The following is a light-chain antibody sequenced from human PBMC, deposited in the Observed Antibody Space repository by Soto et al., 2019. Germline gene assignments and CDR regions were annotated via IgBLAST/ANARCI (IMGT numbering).Light chain of an antibody. CDR1: QSVSSY. CDR2: DAS. V-gene: IGKV3-11*01. CDR3: QLRRD. Sequence: EIVLTQSPATLYLSPGDRATLSCRASQSVSSYLAWYHQKPGQTPRLLIHDASNRATGVPARVSGSGAGTDFTLAISSLEPEAFAVYYCQLRRDVGQGTRLESK. J-gene: IGKJ5*01.